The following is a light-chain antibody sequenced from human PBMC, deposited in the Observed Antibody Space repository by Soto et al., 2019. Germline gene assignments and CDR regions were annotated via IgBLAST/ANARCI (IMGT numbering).Light chain of an antibody. V-gene: IGLV2-23*01. Sequence: QSVLTQPASVSASPGQSITIPCTGTSSDVGSYNLVSWFQQHPGKVPKLLIYEGTKRPSGLSDRFSGSKSGTTASLTISGLQAQEEAHYYCYSYAGENLYVFGPRTKVTVL. CDR2: EGT. J-gene: IGLJ1*01. CDR3: YSYAGENLYV. CDR1: SSDVGSYNL.